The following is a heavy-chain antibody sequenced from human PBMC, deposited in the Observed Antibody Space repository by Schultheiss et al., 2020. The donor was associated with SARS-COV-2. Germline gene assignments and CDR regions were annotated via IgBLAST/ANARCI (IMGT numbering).Heavy chain of an antibody. CDR2: INGDGSGT. Sequence: GSLRLSCAASGFTFDDYGMSWVRQAPGKGLEWVSAINGDGSGTTYADSVKGRFTISRDNSKNTLYLQMNSLRAEDTAVYYCARDVDTASDYWGQGTLVTVSS. D-gene: IGHD5-18*01. CDR3: ARDVDTASDY. J-gene: IGHJ4*02. CDR1: GFTFDDYG. V-gene: IGHV3-23*01.